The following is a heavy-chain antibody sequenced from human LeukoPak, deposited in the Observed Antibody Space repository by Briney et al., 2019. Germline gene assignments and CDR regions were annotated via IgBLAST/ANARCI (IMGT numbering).Heavy chain of an antibody. CDR3: ARGAYRGGDCPLPNSLY. Sequence: PGGSLRLSCAAAGFTFSSNWMHWVRQAPGKGLVWVSRINSDGSSTSYADYVKGRFTISRDNAKNTLYLQMNSLRAEDTAVYYCARGAYRGGDCPLPNSLYWGQGTLVTVSS. CDR1: GFTFSSNW. V-gene: IGHV3-74*01. D-gene: IGHD2-21*01. CDR2: INSDGSST. J-gene: IGHJ4*02.